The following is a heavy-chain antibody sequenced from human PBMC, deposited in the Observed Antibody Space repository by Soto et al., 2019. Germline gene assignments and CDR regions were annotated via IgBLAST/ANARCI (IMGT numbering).Heavy chain of an antibody. Sequence: LGESLKISCKASGYSFTTYWIVWVRQMPGKGLEWMGIINPGDSDIRYSPSFQGQVTISADNSISTAYLQWSSLKASDTAMYYCARHEQFYYYYYGMDVWGQGTAVTVSS. V-gene: IGHV5-51*01. CDR2: INPGDSDI. CDR3: ARHEQFYYYYYGMDV. CDR1: GYSFTTYW. D-gene: IGHD4-4*01. J-gene: IGHJ6*02.